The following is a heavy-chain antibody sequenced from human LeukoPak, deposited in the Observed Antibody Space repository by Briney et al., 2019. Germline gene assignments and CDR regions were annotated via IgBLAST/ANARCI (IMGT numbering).Heavy chain of an antibody. Sequence: ASVKVSCKASGYTFTSYDINWVRQATGQGLEWMGWTNPNSGNTGYAQKFQGRVIMTRNTSTSTAYMELSSLTSEDTAVYYCARGLDSSGSYRPYDALDIWGQGTMVTVSS. CDR2: TNPNSGNT. V-gene: IGHV1-8*01. CDR1: GYTFTSYD. J-gene: IGHJ3*02. D-gene: IGHD1-26*01. CDR3: ARGLDSSGSYRPYDALDI.